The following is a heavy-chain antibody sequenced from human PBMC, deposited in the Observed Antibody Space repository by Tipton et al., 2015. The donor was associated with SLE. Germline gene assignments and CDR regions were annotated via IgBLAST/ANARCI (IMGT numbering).Heavy chain of an antibody. J-gene: IGHJ6*02. V-gene: IGHV4-31*03. CDR2: IYYSGST. CDR1: GGSISSGGHY. D-gene: IGHD2-21*02. CDR3: ARGGSAVTKMDV. Sequence: TLSLTCTVSGGSISSGGHYWSWIRQHPGKDLEWIGYIYYSGSTYYNPSLKSRVTISVDTSKNQFSLKLSSVTAADTAVYYCARGGSAVTKMDVWGQGTTVTVSS.